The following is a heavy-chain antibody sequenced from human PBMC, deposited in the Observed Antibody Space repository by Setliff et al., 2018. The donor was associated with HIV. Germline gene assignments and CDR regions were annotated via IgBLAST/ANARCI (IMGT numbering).Heavy chain of an antibody. Sequence: PSETLSLTCTVSGDSSSSYYCNWIRQPAGKGLEWIGHMYISGSTNYNPSLKSRVTTSLDTSKNQFSLKLSSVTAADTAIYYCARGSRSHGGMFGYWGQGTLVTVSS. CDR3: ARGSRSHGGMFGY. V-gene: IGHV4-4*07. CDR2: MYISGST. J-gene: IGHJ4*02. D-gene: IGHD6-13*01. CDR1: GDSSSSYY.